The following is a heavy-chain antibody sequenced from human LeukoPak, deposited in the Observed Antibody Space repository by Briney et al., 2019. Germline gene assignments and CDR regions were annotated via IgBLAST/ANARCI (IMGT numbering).Heavy chain of an antibody. Sequence: GGSLRLSCAASGFTFSSYSMNWVRQAPGKGLEWVSSITSSSSYIYYADSVKGRFTISRDNAKNSLYLQMNSLRAEDTAVYYCARDRRGYSYGTAPRNDDAFDIWGQGTMVTVSS. CDR3: ARDRRGYSYGTAPRNDDAFDI. CDR2: ITSSSSYI. D-gene: IGHD5-18*01. J-gene: IGHJ3*02. V-gene: IGHV3-21*04. CDR1: GFTFSSYS.